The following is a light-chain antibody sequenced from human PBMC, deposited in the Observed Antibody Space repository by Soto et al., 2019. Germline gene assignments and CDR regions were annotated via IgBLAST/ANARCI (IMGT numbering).Light chain of an antibody. V-gene: IGKV3-20*01. CDR3: QQYGSSGT. Sequence: EILLTQSPGTLSLSPGERATLSCRASQSVSNNYLAWYQPKPGQAPRLLIYGASNTATGIPDRLSGSGSGTDFTLTIRRLEPEDFAVYYCQQYGSSGTFGQGTKVDIK. J-gene: IGKJ1*01. CDR2: GAS. CDR1: QSVSNNY.